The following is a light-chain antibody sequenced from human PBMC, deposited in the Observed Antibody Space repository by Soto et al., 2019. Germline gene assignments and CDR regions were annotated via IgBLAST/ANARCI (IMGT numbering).Light chain of an antibody. CDR2: GAS. J-gene: IGKJ5*01. CDR3: QQYGSSPQVT. CDR1: QSVSSNY. Sequence: DIVLTQSPGTLSLSPGERATLACRASQSVSSNYFAWYQQKPGQAPRLLISGASSRATGNPDRFGGSGSGTDFTLIISRLEPEDLAVYYCQQYGSSPQVTVGQGTRLEIK. V-gene: IGKV3-20*01.